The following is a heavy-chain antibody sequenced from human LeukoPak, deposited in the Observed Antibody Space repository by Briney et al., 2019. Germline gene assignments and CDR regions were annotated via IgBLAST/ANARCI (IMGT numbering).Heavy chain of an antibody. CDR3: ARGYCSGGSCWFDY. CDR2: IYYSGSA. D-gene: IGHD2-15*01. Sequence: SETLSLTCAVYGGSFSGYYWSWIRQPPGKGLGWIGYIYYSGSANYNPSLKSRVTISVDTSKNQFSLKLSSVTAADTAVYYCARGYCSGGSCWFDYWGQGTLVTVSS. CDR1: GGSFSGYY. J-gene: IGHJ4*02. V-gene: IGHV4-59*01.